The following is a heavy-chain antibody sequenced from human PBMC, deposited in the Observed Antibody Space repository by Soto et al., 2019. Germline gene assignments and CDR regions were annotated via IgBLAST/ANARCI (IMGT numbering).Heavy chain of an antibody. J-gene: IGHJ6*02. CDR1: GGTFSTSA. V-gene: IGHV1-69*12. D-gene: IGHD3-3*02. CDR3: ARDKARAQLGGNYDYSMDV. CDR2: IMPIFRTA. Sequence: QVQVVQSGAEVKKPGSSVKVSCKTSGGTFSTSAISWVRQAPGQGLEWMGGIMPIFRTADYAQRFQGRVTFTANESASTANLGLRSLTSEDTAIYYCARDKARAQLGGNYDYSMDVWGQGTTVPVTS.